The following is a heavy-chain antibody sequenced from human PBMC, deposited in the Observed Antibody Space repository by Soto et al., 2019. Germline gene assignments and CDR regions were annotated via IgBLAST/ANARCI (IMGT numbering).Heavy chain of an antibody. CDR3: ASKHSSRAFDY. J-gene: IGHJ4*02. Sequence: PGGSLRLSCAASGFTVSSYWMHWVRQAPGKGLVWVSRINSDGSSTTYADSVKGRFTISRDNAKNTVYLQMNSLRAEDTAVYYCASKHSSRAFDYWGQGTLVTVSS. CDR1: GFTVSSYW. D-gene: IGHD6-13*01. CDR2: INSDGSST. V-gene: IGHV3-74*01.